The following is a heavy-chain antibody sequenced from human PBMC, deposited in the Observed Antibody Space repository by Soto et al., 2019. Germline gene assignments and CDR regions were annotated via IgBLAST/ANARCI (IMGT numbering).Heavy chain of an antibody. V-gene: IGHV3-23*01. D-gene: IGHD3-16*02. J-gene: IGHJ4*02. CDR2: SSATGSGT. CDR3: AKDRRAGGNYRFYSDF. Sequence: GGSLRLSCAASGFTFRSYGMTWVRQAPGKGLEWVSFSSATGSGTYYADSVKGRFTISRDNSKNTLYLQMTSLRADDTAVYYCAKDRRAGGNYRFYSDFWGQGALVTVSS. CDR1: GFTFRSYG.